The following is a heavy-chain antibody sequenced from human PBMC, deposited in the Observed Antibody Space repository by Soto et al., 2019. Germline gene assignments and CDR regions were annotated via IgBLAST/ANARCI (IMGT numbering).Heavy chain of an antibody. CDR2: IRSKAYGGTT. D-gene: IGHD3-3*01. V-gene: IGHV3-49*04. CDR1: GFTFGDYA. J-gene: IGHJ6*02. Sequence: GGSLRPSCTASGFTFGDYAMSWVRQAPGKGLEWVGFIRSKAYGGTTEYAASVKGRFTISRDDSKSNAYLQMNSLKTEDTAVYYCTRDHYYDFWSGYLGYYYGMDVWGQGTTVTVSS. CDR3: TRDHYYDFWSGYLGYYYGMDV.